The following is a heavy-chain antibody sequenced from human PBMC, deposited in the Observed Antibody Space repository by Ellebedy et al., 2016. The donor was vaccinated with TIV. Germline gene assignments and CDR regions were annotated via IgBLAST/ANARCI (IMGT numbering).Heavy chain of an antibody. Sequence: GESLKISCKASGNSFTNYWIGWVRQMPGKGLECLGIIFPGDSDTRYNPSFQGQVTISADKSGTTAFLQWSRLKASDTAVYYCAAGKINWYFDLWGRGTLVTVSS. CDR1: GNSFTNYW. CDR2: IFPGDSDT. CDR3: AAGKINWYFDL. D-gene: IGHD3-16*01. V-gene: IGHV5-51*01. J-gene: IGHJ2*01.